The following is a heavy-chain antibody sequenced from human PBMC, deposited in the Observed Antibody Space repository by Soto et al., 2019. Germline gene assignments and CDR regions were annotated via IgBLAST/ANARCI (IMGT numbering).Heavy chain of an antibody. Sequence: PGGSLRLSCAASGFIFSXFGXHWVRQAPGKGLEWVAVIWYDGSNEHYADSVKGRFTISKDNSKNTLYLQMNSLRAEDRAMYYCARDDIPGVAVSTYGMDVWGQGTTVTVSS. CDR2: IWYDGSNE. CDR3: ARDDIPGVAVSTYGMDV. J-gene: IGHJ6*02. V-gene: IGHV3-33*01. CDR1: GFIFSXFG. D-gene: IGHD6-19*01.